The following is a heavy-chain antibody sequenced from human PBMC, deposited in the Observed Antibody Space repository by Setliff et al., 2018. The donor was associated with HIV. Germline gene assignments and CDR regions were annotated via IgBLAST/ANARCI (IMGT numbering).Heavy chain of an antibody. J-gene: IGHJ4*02. CDR2: IYYSGST. CDR1: GGSISSSSYY. CDR3: ARHPPNCSGGSCYRGRGYYFDY. V-gene: IGHV4-39*01. Sequence: PSETLSLTCTVSGGSISSSSYYWGWIRQPPGKGLEWIGSIYYSGSTYYNPSLKSRVTISVDTSKNQFSLKLNSVTAADTVMYYCARHPPNCSGGSCYRGRGYYFDYWGQGTLVTVSS. D-gene: IGHD2-15*01.